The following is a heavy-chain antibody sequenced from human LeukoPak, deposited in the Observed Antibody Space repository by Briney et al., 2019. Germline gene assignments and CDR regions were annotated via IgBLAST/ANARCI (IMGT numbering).Heavy chain of an antibody. CDR2: IKSKTDGGTP. CDR3: TTSDFLYYFDY. D-gene: IGHD2/OR15-2a*01. V-gene: IGHV3-15*01. J-gene: IGHJ4*02. Sequence: GGSLRLSCAASGFIFSNAWMSWVRQAPGKGLEWVGRIKSKTDGGTPDSAAPVKGRFTISRDDSKNTLYLQMNSLKTEDTAVYYCTTSDFLYYFDYWGQGTLVTVSS. CDR1: GFIFSNAW.